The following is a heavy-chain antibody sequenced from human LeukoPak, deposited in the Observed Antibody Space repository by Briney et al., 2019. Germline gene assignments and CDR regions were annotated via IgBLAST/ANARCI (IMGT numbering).Heavy chain of an antibody. V-gene: IGHV3-23*01. Sequence: GGSLRLSCAASGFTFSSHAMNWVRQAPGKGLEWVSAISGTGGSIDYAVSVKGRFTISRDNSKNTLFLQMNSLRAEDTAVYYCAKGSFWGQGTLVTVSS. CDR2: ISGTGGSI. D-gene: IGHD3-10*01. CDR3: AKGSF. J-gene: IGHJ4*02. CDR1: GFTFSSHA.